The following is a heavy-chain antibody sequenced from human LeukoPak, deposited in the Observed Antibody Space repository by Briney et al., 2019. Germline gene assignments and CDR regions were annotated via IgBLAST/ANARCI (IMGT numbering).Heavy chain of an antibody. CDR3: ATDSGYGPPDH. CDR1: GFSVSSNY. Sequence: GSLRLSCAASGFSVSSNYMSWVRQAPGERLECVSVIYSDGYTYYADSVKGRFTISRDNSKNTLYLQMNSLRAEDTALYYCATDSGYGPPDHWGQGTLVTVSS. J-gene: IGHJ4*02. V-gene: IGHV3-53*01. CDR2: IYSDGYT. D-gene: IGHD5-18*01.